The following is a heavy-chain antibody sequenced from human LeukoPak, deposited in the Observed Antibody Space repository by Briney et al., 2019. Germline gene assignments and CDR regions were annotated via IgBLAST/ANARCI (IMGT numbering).Heavy chain of an antibody. D-gene: IGHD3-22*01. CDR2: ISYDGSNK. Sequence: GGSLRLSCAASGFTFSSYDMHWVRQAPGKGLEWVAVISYDGSNKYYADSVKGRFTISRDNSKNTLHLQMNSLRAEDTAVYYCAKGLYYYDSSGYPPDYCGQGTLVTVSS. CDR1: GFTFSSYD. CDR3: AKGLYYYDSSGYPPDY. V-gene: IGHV3-30*18. J-gene: IGHJ4*02.